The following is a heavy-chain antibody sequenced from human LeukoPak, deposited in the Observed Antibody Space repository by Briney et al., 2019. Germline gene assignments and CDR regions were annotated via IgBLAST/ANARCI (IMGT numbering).Heavy chain of an antibody. Sequence: ASVKVSCKASGGTFSSYAISWVRQAPGQGLEWMGGIIPIFGTANYAQKFQGGVTITTDESTSTAYMELSSLRSEDTAVYYCARGGGGREWLRATSYYFDYWGQGTLVTVSS. V-gene: IGHV1-69*05. CDR1: GGTFSSYA. CDR2: IIPIFGTA. CDR3: ARGGGGREWLRATSYYFDY. D-gene: IGHD5-12*01. J-gene: IGHJ4*02.